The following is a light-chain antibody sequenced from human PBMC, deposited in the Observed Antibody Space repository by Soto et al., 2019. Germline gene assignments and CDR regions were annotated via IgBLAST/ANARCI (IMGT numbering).Light chain of an antibody. V-gene: IGLV2-14*04. CDR3: SSYTSSSTVV. CDR1: SSDVGGYNY. J-gene: IGLJ2*01. Sequence: CTGTSSDVGGYNYVSWYQQHPGKAPKLMIYDVSNRPSGVSNRFSGSKSGNTASLTISGLQAEDEADYYCSSYTSSSTVVFGGGTQLTVL. CDR2: DVS.